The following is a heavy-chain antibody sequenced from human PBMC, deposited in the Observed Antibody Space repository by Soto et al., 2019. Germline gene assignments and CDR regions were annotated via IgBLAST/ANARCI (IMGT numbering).Heavy chain of an antibody. CDR3: ARVGLSIAAAGSYSFGMDV. D-gene: IGHD6-13*01. Sequence: QVQLVQSGAEVKKPGSSVKVSCKASGGTFSSYAISWVRQAPGQGLEWVGGLIPIFGTANYAQKFQGRVTITADESTTTAYRELSSLRSEDTAVYCCARVGLSIAAAGSYSFGMDVWGQGTTVTVSS. V-gene: IGHV1-69*12. CDR2: LIPIFGTA. J-gene: IGHJ6*02. CDR1: GGTFSSYA.